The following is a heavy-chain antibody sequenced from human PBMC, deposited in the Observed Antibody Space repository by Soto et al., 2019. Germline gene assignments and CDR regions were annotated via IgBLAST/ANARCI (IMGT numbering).Heavy chain of an antibody. Sequence: QVQLVQSGAEVTKPGPSVKASCKASGGTFSSYTISWVRQAPGQGLEWMGRIIPILSIANYAQKFKGRVTITADKSTSTAYMELSSLRSVDTAVYYCARSIGYCSGGSCSYFDYWGQGTLVTVSS. CDR2: IIPILSIA. CDR3: ARSIGYCSGGSCSYFDY. CDR1: GGTFSSYT. D-gene: IGHD2-15*01. J-gene: IGHJ4*02. V-gene: IGHV1-69*02.